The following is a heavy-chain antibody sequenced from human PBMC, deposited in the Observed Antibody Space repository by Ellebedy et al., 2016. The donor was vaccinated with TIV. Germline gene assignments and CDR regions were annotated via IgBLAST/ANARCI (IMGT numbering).Heavy chain of an antibody. CDR3: ARGVGAADF. CDR2: IYESGSA. D-gene: IGHD1-26*01. V-gene: IGHV4-4*02. Sequence: SWVRQPPGKGLEWIGEIYESGSANYNPSLKSRVTISVDKSKNQFSLKVTSVTAADTAVYYCARGVGAADFWGQGTLVTVSS. J-gene: IGHJ4*02.